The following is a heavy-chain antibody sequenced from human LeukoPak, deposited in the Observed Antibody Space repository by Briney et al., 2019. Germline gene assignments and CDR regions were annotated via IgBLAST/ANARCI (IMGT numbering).Heavy chain of an antibody. V-gene: IGHV3-30*18. D-gene: IGHD4-17*01. CDR2: ISYDGSNK. CDR3: AKDADYGAYYFDY. CDR1: GFTFSSYG. Sequence: GRSLRLSCAASGFTFSSYGMHWVRQAPGKGLEWVAVISYDGSNKYYADSVKGRFTISRDNSKNTLYLQMNSLRAEDTAVYHCAKDADYGAYYFDYWGQGTLVTVSS. J-gene: IGHJ4*02.